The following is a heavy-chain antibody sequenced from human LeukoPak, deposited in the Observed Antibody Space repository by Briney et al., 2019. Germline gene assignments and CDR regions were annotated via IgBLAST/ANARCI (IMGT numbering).Heavy chain of an antibody. CDR1: GFSFSTYG. J-gene: IGHJ6*03. Sequence: GGSLRLSCAASGFSFSTYGVHWVRQAPGKGLEWVAIISYDGSEKYYADSVKGRFTISRDNSKNTLYLQMNSLRAEDTAVYYCARVVVRYGSGAYMDVWGKGTTVTISS. CDR2: ISYDGSEK. V-gene: IGHV3-30*03. CDR3: ARVVVRYGSGAYMDV. D-gene: IGHD3-10*01.